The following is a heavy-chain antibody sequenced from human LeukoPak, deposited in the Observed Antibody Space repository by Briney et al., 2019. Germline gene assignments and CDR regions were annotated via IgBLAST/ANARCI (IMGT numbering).Heavy chain of an antibody. Sequence: GASVKVSCKASGHTFTSYAMHWVRQAPGQRLEWMGWINAGNGNTKYSQKFQGRVTITRDTSASTAYMELSSLRSEDTAVYYCARDRDDILTGYSYGMDVWGKGTTVTVSS. J-gene: IGHJ6*04. CDR2: INAGNGNT. CDR1: GHTFTSYA. V-gene: IGHV1-3*01. CDR3: ARDRDDILTGYSYGMDV. D-gene: IGHD3-9*01.